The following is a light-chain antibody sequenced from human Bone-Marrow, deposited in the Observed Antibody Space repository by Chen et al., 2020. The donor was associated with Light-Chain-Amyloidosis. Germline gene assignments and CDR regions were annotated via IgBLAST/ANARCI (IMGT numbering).Light chain of an antibody. V-gene: IGLV3-21*02. CDR1: NIGSSN. CDR2: GNS. Sequence: SYVLTQPSSVSVAPGQTATIAWGGNNIGSSNVHWCQKTPCQAPLRVVYGNSGRPSGLPQRLSGATSGNTATLTISRVAAGDEADYYCQVWDRSSDRPVFGGGTKLTVL. CDR3: QVWDRSSDRPV. J-gene: IGLJ3*02.